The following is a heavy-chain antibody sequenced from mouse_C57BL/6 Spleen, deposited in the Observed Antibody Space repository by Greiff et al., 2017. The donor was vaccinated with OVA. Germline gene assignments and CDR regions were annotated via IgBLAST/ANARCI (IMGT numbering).Heavy chain of an antibody. CDR3: DREGRDCAMDD. V-gene: IGHV1-63*01. J-gene: IGHJ4*01. CDR1: GYTFTNYW. Sequence: VQLQQSGAELVRPGTSVKMSCKASGYTFTNYWIGWAKQRPGHGLEWIGDIDPGGGYTNYKEKFKGKATLTADKSSSTAYLRCSRQESEDAAFYYCDREGRDCAMDDWGKGTSVTVSS. CDR2: IDPGGGYT. D-gene: IGHD2-14*01.